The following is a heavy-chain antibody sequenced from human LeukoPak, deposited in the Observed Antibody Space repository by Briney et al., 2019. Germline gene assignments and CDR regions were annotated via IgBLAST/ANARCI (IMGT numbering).Heavy chain of an antibody. CDR3: VPEFVY. CDR2: ISSSSSTI. Sequence: GGSLRLSCAASGFIFTSYSMNWVRQAPGKGLEWISYISSSSSTIYYADSVRGRFTISRDNAKNSLYLQMNSLRAEDTAVYYCVPEFVYWGQGTLVTVSS. CDR1: GFIFTSYS. J-gene: IGHJ4*02. V-gene: IGHV3-48*01.